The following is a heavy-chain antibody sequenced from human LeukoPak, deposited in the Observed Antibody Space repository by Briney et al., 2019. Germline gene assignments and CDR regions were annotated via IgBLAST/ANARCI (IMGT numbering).Heavy chain of an antibody. CDR3: AKDGKGDSSSSPLDY. J-gene: IGHJ4*02. V-gene: IGHV3-9*01. Sequence: GRSLRLSCAASGFTFDDYAMHWVRQAPGKGLEWVSGISWNSGSIGYADSVKGRFTISRDNAKNSLYLQMNSLRAEDTALYYCAKDGKGDSSSSPLDYWGQGTLVTVSS. CDR1: GFTFDDYA. CDR2: ISWNSGSI. D-gene: IGHD6-6*01.